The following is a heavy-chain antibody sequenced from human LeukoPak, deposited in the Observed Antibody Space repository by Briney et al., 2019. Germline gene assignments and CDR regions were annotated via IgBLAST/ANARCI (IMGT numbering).Heavy chain of an antibody. D-gene: IGHD3-9*01. V-gene: IGHV1-18*01. Sequence: ASVKVSCKASGYTFTSYGIGWVRQAPGQGLEWMGWISAYNGNTNYAQKLQGRVTMTTDTSTSTAYMELRSLRSDDTAVYYCARFPHYDILTGYDYWGQGTLVTVSS. J-gene: IGHJ4*02. CDR2: ISAYNGNT. CDR3: ARFPHYDILTGYDY. CDR1: GYTFTSYG.